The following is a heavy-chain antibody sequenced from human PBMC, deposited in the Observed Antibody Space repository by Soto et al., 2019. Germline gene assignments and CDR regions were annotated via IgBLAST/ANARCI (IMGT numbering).Heavy chain of an antibody. CDR3: ARDITAGYIKVSYDYYGMDV. Sequence: QVQLVQSGAEVKKPGSSVKVSCKASGGTFSSYAISWVRQAPGQGLEWMGGIIPIFGTANYAQKFQGRVTITADESTSTAYMELSSLRSEDTAVYYCARDITAGYIKVSYDYYGMDVWGQGTTVTVSS. CDR1: GGTFSSYA. V-gene: IGHV1-69*01. J-gene: IGHJ6*02. CDR2: IIPIFGTA. D-gene: IGHD6-13*01.